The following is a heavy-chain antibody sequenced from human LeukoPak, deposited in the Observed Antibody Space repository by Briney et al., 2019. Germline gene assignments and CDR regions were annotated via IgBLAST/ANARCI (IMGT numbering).Heavy chain of an antibody. V-gene: IGHV3-7*01. CDR1: GFTLNNYW. CDR3: ARGDSSSKIDY. CDR2: IWEDGSQK. D-gene: IGHD6-6*01. Sequence: GGSLRLSCAASGFTLNNYWMNWVRQAPGKGLEWVANIWEDGSQKYYVDSVKGRFTISRDNAKNSLYLQMNSLSAEDTAVYYCARGDSSSKIDYWGQGTLVTVSS. J-gene: IGHJ4*02.